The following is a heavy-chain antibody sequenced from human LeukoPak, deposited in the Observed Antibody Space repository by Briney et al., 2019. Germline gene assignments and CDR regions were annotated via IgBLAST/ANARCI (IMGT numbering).Heavy chain of an antibody. CDR2: ISSSSSSI. CDR1: GFTFSSYS. Sequence: GGSLRLSCAASGFTFSSYSMNWVRQAPGKGLEWVSYISSSSSSIYYADSVKGRFTISRDNAKNSLYLQMNSLRDEDTAVYYCARENSYDYGDYILAEYFQHWGQGTLVTVSS. CDR3: ARENSYDYGDYILAEYFQH. V-gene: IGHV3-48*02. D-gene: IGHD4-17*01. J-gene: IGHJ1*01.